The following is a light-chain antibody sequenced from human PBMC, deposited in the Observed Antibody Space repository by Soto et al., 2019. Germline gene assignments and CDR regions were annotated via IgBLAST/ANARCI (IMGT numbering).Light chain of an antibody. Sequence: QSALTQPASVSGSAGQSIAISCTGTSSDVGGYNYVSWYQQHPGKAPKLLLSEVSKRPSGVSDRFSGSKSGNTASLTISGLQTQDEADYYCSSFTSAYTLVFGTGTKCTVL. CDR3: SSFTSAYTLV. CDR1: SSDVGGYNY. CDR2: EVS. V-gene: IGLV2-14*01. J-gene: IGLJ1*01.